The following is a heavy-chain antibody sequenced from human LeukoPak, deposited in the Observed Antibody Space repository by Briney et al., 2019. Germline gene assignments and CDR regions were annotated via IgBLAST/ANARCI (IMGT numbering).Heavy chain of an antibody. CDR3: ARRRGNFWTDYYAFDY. CDR2: IYTSGST. J-gene: IGHJ4*02. V-gene: IGHV4-4*07. Sequence: SETLSLTCTVSGGSISSYYWSWIRQPAGKGLEWIGRIYTSGSTKYNPSLKSRVTMSVDTSKNQFSLKLSSVTAADTAVYYCARRRGNFWTDYYAFDYWGLGTLVTVSS. D-gene: IGHD3/OR15-3a*01. CDR1: GGSISSYY.